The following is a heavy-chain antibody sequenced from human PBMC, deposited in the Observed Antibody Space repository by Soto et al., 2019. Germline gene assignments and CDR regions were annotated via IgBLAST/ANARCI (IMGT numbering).Heavy chain of an antibody. V-gene: IGHV2-5*01. D-gene: IGHD2-21*02. Sequence: QITLKESGPTLVKPTQTLTLTCTFSGFSLNTGGLGVGWIRQPPGKALEWLALIYWNGDKRYSPSLKSRLSITQDTSNNQVVLTMTNKDPVDTATYYCAHSRCGRDCLRSYSSHYYYGMDVWGQGTTVTVSS. CDR2: IYWNGDK. CDR1: GFSLNTGGLG. CDR3: AHSRCGRDCLRSYSSHYYYGMDV. J-gene: IGHJ6*02.